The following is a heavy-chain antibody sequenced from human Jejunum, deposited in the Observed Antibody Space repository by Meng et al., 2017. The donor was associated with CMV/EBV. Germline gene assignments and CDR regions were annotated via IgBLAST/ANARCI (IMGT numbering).Heavy chain of an antibody. CDR3: ARGFLNGYQPFDY. D-gene: IGHD5-24*01. CDR1: GGSVNNYA. J-gene: IGHJ4*02. V-gene: IGHV1-69*12. Sequence: QFQLMQSGAEVKEPGSSMKVSWKSSGGSVNNYAFNWVRQAPGQGLEWMGGIIAIFKTPNYAQKFQGRLTITADESTGTSYMELTSLTSEDTAVYYCARGFLNGYQPFDYWGQGTLVTVSS. CDR2: IIAIFKTP.